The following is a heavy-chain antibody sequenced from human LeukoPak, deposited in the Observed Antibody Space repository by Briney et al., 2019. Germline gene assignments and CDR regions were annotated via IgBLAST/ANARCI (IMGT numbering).Heavy chain of an antibody. V-gene: IGHV4-59*01. J-gene: IGHJ4*02. CDR2: IYYGGST. CDR3: ARLTRGALDY. D-gene: IGHD3-10*01. CDR1: GGSISSYY. Sequence: PSETLSLTCTVSGGSISSYYWSWIRQPPEKGLEWIGYIYYGGSTNYNPSLKSRVTISVDTSKNQFSLKLSSVTAADTAVYYCARLTRGALDYWGQGTLVTVSS.